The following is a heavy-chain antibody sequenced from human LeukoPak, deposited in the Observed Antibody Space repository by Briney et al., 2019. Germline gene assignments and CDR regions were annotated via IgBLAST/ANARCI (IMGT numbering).Heavy chain of an antibody. J-gene: IGHJ4*02. D-gene: IGHD3-22*01. Sequence: PGGSLRLSCAASGFTFSSFAMSWVRQAPGKGLEWVSTISGSGGRTYYADSVKGRFTISRDNSKNTLYLQMNSLRAEDTAVYYCAKDLLLDYYDSSGYYPTYWGQGTLVTVSS. CDR1: GFTFSSFA. V-gene: IGHV3-23*01. CDR2: ISGSGGRT. CDR3: AKDLLLDYYDSSGYYPTY.